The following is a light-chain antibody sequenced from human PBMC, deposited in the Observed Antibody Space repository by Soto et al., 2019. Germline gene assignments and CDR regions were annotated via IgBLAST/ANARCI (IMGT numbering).Light chain of an antibody. CDR2: DAS. CDR3: QQRSTWPAYT. J-gene: IGKJ2*01. V-gene: IGKV3-11*01. Sequence: EIVLTQSPAPLSLSPGERATLSCRASQSVNNYLAWYQQKPGQPPRLLIYDASNRATGIPARFSGSGSGTDFTLTISRPEPEDFAIYYCQQRSTWPAYTFGQGTKLEIK. CDR1: QSVNNY.